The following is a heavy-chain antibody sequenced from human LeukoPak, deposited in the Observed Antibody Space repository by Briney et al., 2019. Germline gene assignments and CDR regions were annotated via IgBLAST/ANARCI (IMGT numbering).Heavy chain of an antibody. CDR3: ARVLNYYGSSGYYFSY. V-gene: IGHV3-30-3*01. CDR1: GFTFSYYT. CDR2: ISYDGSNE. Sequence: GGSLRLSCAASGFTFSYYTMHWVRQAPGKGLEWVAVISYDGSNEYYADSVKGRFTISRDNSKNTLYLQMNSLRVEDTAVYYCARVLNYYGSSGYYFSYWGQGTLVTVSS. J-gene: IGHJ4*02. D-gene: IGHD3-22*01.